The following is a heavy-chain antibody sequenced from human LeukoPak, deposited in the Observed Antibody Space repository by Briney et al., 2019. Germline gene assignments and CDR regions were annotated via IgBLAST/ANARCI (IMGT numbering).Heavy chain of an antibody. V-gene: IGHV6-1*01. Sequence: SQTLSLTCAISGDSVSSNSATWNWIRQSPSRGLEWLGRTYYRSKWYNDYAVSVKSRININPDTSKNQFSLQLNSVTAEDTAVYYCARVGHPWGIEDAFDIWGQGTMVTVSS. CDR1: GDSVSSNSAT. CDR3: ARVGHPWGIEDAFDI. D-gene: IGHD3-16*01. J-gene: IGHJ3*02. CDR2: TYYRSKWYN.